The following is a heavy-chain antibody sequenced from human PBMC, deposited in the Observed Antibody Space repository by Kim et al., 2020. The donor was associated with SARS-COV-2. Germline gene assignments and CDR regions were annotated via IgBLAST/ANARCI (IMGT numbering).Heavy chain of an antibody. J-gene: IGHJ5*02. CDR3: ARDYGEGWFDP. D-gene: IGHD4-17*01. CDR2: IYHSGST. Sequence: SETLSLTCAVSGGSISSGGYSWSWIRQPPGKGLEWIGYIYHSGSTYYNPSLKSRVTISVDRSKNQFSLKLSSVTAADTAVYYCARDYGEGWFDPWGQGTL. V-gene: IGHV4-30-2*01. CDR1: GGSISSGGYS.